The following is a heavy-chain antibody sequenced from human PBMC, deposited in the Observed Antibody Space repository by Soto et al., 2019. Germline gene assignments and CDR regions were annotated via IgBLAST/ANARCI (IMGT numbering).Heavy chain of an antibody. CDR1: GYSFTDSH. CDR3: ARDLVAAAAGDYYYGMDI. V-gene: IGHV1-2*04. D-gene: IGHD6-13*01. J-gene: IGHJ6*02. CDR2: INPKSGGT. Sequence: SVKPSWKDPGYSFTDSHIHWVRQAPGQGLDWLGRINPKSGGTSTAQKFQGWVTMTTDTSISTASLELTSLRSDDTAVYYCARDLVAAAAGDYYYGMDIWG.